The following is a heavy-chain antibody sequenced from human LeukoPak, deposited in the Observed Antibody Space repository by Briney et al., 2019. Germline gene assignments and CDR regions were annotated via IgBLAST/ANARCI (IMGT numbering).Heavy chain of an antibody. J-gene: IGHJ6*03. CDR1: GYTFTSYY. D-gene: IGHD3-10*01. CDR3: ARDSGEYYGSGSYGSGPYYYMDV. V-gene: IGHV1-46*01. CDR2: INPSGGST. Sequence: ASVKVSCKASGYTFTSYYMHWVRQAPGQGLEWMGIINPSGGSTSYAQKFQGRVTMTRDTSTSTVYMELSSLRSEDTAVYYCARDSGEYYGSGSYGSGPYYYMDVWGKGTTVTISS.